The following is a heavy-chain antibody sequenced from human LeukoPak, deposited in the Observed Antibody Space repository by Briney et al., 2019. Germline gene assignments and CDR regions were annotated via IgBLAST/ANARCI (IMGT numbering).Heavy chain of an antibody. CDR1: GFIFTHYW. CDR2: IMKDGGDK. J-gene: IGHJ4*02. V-gene: IGHV3-7*01. D-gene: IGHD3-10*02. Sequence: PWGSLRLSCAASGFIFTHYWMTWVRQAPGKGLEGVANIMKDGGDKQYVYSVKGRFTTSRDNAKNSVYLQMDGLRAEDTAVYYCVRDRDYYVFDLWGQGTLVTVSS. CDR3: VRDRDYYVFDL.